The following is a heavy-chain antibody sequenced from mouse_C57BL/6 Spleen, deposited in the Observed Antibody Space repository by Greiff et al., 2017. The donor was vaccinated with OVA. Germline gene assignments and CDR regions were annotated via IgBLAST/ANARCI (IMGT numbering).Heavy chain of an antibody. D-gene: IGHD2-4*01. CDR1: GFTFSSYA. CDR2: ISDGGSYT. CDR3: ASMIEDYFDY. Sequence: EVKLMESGGGLVKPGGSLKLSCAASGFTFSSYAMSWVRQTPEKRLEWVATISDGGSYTYYPDNVKGRFTISRDNAKNNLYLQMSHLKSEDTAMYYCASMIEDYFDYWGQGTTLTVSS. V-gene: IGHV5-4*03. J-gene: IGHJ2*01.